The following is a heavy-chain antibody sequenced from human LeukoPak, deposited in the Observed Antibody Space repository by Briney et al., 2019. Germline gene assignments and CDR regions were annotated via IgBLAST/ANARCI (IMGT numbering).Heavy chain of an antibody. Sequence: PSETLSLTCTVSGGSISSYYWSWIRQTPGKGLEWIGYIYSTGSTNYNPSLKRRVTISVDTSKNQFSLKLNSVTAADTAVYYCARTSYSSSSFPFDYWGQGTLVTVSS. J-gene: IGHJ4*02. CDR3: ARTSYSSSSFPFDY. V-gene: IGHV4-59*01. CDR1: GGSISSYY. D-gene: IGHD6-6*01. CDR2: IYSTGST.